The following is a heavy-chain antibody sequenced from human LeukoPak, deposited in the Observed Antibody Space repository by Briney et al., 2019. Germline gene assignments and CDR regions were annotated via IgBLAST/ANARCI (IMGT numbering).Heavy chain of an antibody. J-gene: IGHJ4*02. D-gene: IGHD5-12*01. CDR3: ANPTILHYFDY. V-gene: IGHV3-23*01. CDR2: ITGSGGDT. CDR1: GFTFSSHA. Sequence: GGSLRLSCAASGFTFSSHAMSWVRQAPGTGLQWVSIITGSGGDTNYADSVKGRSTISRDNSKNTLYLQMNSLRAEDTAVYYCANPTILHYFDYWGQGTLVTVSS.